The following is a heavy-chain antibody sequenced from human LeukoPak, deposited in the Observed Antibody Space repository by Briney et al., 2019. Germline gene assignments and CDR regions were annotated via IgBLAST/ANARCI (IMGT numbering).Heavy chain of an antibody. CDR3: ASQHCTSTTCYAYFDY. D-gene: IGHD2-2*01. CDR1: GGSISTYY. V-gene: IGHV4-59*12. Sequence: PSETLSLTCTVSGGSISTYYWNWIRQPPGKGLEWIGYIYYSGSTNYNPSLTGRVTISVDTSKNQFSLKLSSVTAADTAVYYCASQHCTSTTCYAYFDYWGQGTLVTVSS. CDR2: IYYSGST. J-gene: IGHJ4*02.